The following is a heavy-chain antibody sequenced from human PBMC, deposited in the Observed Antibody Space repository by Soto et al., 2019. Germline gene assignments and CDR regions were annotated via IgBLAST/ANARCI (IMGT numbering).Heavy chain of an antibody. CDR3: AKAGGPYVWGSLSPKLDF. J-gene: IGHJ4*02. D-gene: IGHD3-16*01. CDR1: GFTFDDYA. Sequence: EVQVVESGGGLVQPGRSLRLSCAASGFTFDDYAIHWVRQAPGKGLEWVSGISWNSRTIGYADSVKGRFTISRDNAKSSLYLQMNSLGAEDTAFYYCAKAGGPYVWGSLSPKLDFWGQGTLVTVSS. CDR2: ISWNSRTI. V-gene: IGHV3-9*01.